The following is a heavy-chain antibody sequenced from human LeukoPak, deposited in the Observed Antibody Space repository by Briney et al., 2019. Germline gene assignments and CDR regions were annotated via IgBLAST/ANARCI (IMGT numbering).Heavy chain of an antibody. Sequence: GASVKVSCKASGGTFSSYAISWVRRAPGQGLEWMGGIIPTFGTANYAQKFQGRVTITADESTSTAYMELSSLRSEDTAIYYCAKGPYDSIGYHFDYWGQGTLVTVSS. CDR3: AKGPYDSIGYHFDY. CDR2: IIPTFGTA. V-gene: IGHV1-69*13. CDR1: GGTFSSYA. D-gene: IGHD3-22*01. J-gene: IGHJ4*02.